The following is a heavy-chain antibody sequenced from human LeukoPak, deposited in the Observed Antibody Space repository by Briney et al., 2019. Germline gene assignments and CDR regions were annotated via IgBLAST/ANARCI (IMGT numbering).Heavy chain of an antibody. D-gene: IGHD6-25*01. CDR2: IYHSGST. CDR3: ARGSWSSGWHGGGGLGY. V-gene: IGHV4-4*02. CDR1: GGSISSSNW. J-gene: IGHJ4*02. Sequence: SETLSLTCAVSGGSISSSNWWSWVRQPPGKGLEWIGEIYHSGSTNYNPSLKSRVTISVDKSKNQFSLKLSSVTAADTAVYYCARGSWSSGWHGGGGLGYWGQGTLVTVSS.